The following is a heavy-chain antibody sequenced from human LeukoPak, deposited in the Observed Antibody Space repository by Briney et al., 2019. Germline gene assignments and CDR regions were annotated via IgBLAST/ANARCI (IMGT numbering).Heavy chain of an antibody. V-gene: IGHV3-23*01. CDR3: AKDLSPDSSGPDAFDI. CDR2: ISGSGVFT. D-gene: IGHD3-22*01. CDR1: GFTFSSYA. Sequence: PGGSLRLSCAASGFTFSSYAMNWVRQAPGKGLEWVSSISGSGVFTYYADSVKGRFTISRDNSKNTLYLQMNSLRAEDTAVYYCAKDLSPDSSGPDAFDIWGQGTMVTVSS. J-gene: IGHJ3*02.